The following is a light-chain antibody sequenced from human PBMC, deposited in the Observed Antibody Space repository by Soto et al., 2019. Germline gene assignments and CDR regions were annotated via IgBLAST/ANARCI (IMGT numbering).Light chain of an antibody. Sequence: EIVLTQSPGTLSLSPGEGATLSCRTSQSVNSGFLAWYQKKPGQAPRLLLYGISSRAIGIPDRFSGSGSGKDFTLTITRLEPDDFAVYYCQHYGDSVWTFGQGTKVE. CDR3: QHYGDSVWT. CDR2: GIS. CDR1: QSVNSGF. J-gene: IGKJ1*01. V-gene: IGKV3-20*01.